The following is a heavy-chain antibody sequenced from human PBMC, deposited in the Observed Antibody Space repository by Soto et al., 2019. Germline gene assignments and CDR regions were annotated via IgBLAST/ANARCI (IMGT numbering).Heavy chain of an antibody. V-gene: IGHV3-74*01. D-gene: IGHD6-6*01. CDR3: AREHRIAARSNWFDP. CDR1: GFTFSSYW. CDR2: INSDGSST. J-gene: IGHJ5*02. Sequence: EVQLVESGGGLVQPGGSLRLSCAASGFTFSSYWMHWVRQAPGKGLVWVSRINSDGSSTSYADSVKGRFTISRDNAKNTLYLQMNRLRAEDTAVYYCAREHRIAARSNWFDPWGQGTLVTVSS.